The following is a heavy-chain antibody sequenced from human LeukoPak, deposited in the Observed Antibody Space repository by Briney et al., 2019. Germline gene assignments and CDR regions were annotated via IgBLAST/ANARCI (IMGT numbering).Heavy chain of an antibody. D-gene: IGHD6-19*01. CDR2: INHSGST. Sequence: PSETLSLTCAVYGGSFSGYYWSWIRQPPGKGLEWIGEINHSGSTNYNPSLKSRVTISVDTSKNQFSLKLSSVTAADTAVYYCXXXXTPRIAVAVYYFDYWGQGTLVTVSS. CDR1: GGSFSGYY. J-gene: IGHJ4*02. V-gene: IGHV4-34*01. CDR3: XXXXTPRIAVAVYYFDY.